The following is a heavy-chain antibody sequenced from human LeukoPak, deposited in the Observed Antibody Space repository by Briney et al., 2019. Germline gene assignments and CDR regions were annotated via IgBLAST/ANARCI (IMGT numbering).Heavy chain of an antibody. V-gene: IGHV3-7*01. J-gene: IGHJ4*02. Sequence: GALRLSCAASGFTFSSYWMSWVRQAPGKGLEWVANIKQDGSEKYYVDSVKGRFIISRDNAKNSLYLQMNSLRAEVTAVYYCARGGRSSCYLFDYWGQGTLVTVSS. CDR1: GFTFSSYW. CDR3: ARGGRSSCYLFDY. CDR2: IKQDGSEK. D-gene: IGHD2-15*01.